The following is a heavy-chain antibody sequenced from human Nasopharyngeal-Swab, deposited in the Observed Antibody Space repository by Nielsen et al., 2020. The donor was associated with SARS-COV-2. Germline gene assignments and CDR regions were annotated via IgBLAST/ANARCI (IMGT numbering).Heavy chain of an antibody. CDR2: IYYSGST. V-gene: IGHV4-59*13. CDR1: GGSISSYY. D-gene: IGHD3-16*02. Sequence: SETLSLTCTVSGGSISSYYWSWIRQPPGKGLEWIGYIYYSGSTNYNPSLKSRVTISVDTSKNQFSLKLSSVTAADTAVYYCARAYDYVWGSYRYKLDAFDIWGQGTMVTVPS. J-gene: IGHJ3*02. CDR3: ARAYDYVWGSYRYKLDAFDI.